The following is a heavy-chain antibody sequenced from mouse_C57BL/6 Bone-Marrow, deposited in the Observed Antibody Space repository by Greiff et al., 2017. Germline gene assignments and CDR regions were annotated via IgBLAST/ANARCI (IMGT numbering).Heavy chain of an antibody. D-gene: IGHD2-4*01. Sequence: QVQLQQSGAELARPGASVKLSCPASGYTFTSYGISWVTQRTGQGLELIGEIYPRSGNPYYNEKFQGKATLTADKYSRKAYMELRSLTSEDSAVYFCARGIYYDFTWFAYWGQGTLVTVSA. CDR3: ARGIYYDFTWFAY. CDR2: IYPRSGNP. CDR1: GYTFTSYG. J-gene: IGHJ3*01. V-gene: IGHV1-81*01.